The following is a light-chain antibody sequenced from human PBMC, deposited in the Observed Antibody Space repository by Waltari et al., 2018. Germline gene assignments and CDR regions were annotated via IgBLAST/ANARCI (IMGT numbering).Light chain of an antibody. J-gene: IGKJ3*01. CDR2: GAS. V-gene: IGKV3-20*01. Sequence: EIVLTQSPGTLSLSPGERATLSCRASQSVSSSYLAWYQQKPGPAPRLLIYGASSRATGIPDRFSCSGSGTDFTLTISRLEPEDFAVYYCQQYGSSLFGTFGPGTKVDIK. CDR3: QQYGSSLFGT. CDR1: QSVSSSY.